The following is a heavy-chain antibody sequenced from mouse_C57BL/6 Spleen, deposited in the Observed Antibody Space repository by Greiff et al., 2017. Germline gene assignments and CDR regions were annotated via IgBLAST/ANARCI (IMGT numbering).Heavy chain of an antibody. Sequence: QVQLQQPGAELVMPGASVKLSCKASGYTFTSYWMHWVKQRPGQGLEWIGEIDPSDSYTNYNQKFKGKSTLTVDKSSSTAYMQLSSLTSEDSAVYYCARYGNYVGYCDYWGQGTTLTVSS. CDR1: GYTFTSYW. D-gene: IGHD2-1*01. CDR2: IDPSDSYT. CDR3: ARYGNYVGYCDY. J-gene: IGHJ2*01. V-gene: IGHV1-69*01.